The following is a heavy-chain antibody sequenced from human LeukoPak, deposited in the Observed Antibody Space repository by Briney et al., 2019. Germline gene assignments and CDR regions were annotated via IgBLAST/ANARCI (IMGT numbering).Heavy chain of an antibody. CDR1: GFTFSTYY. Sequence: PGGSLRLSCAVSGFTFSTYYMSWVRQGPGKGLEWVAKIKQDGSEKYYVDSVKGRFTISRDNAKNSLYLQMNSLRAEDTAVYYCARGGYYDSSGHNFDYWGQGTLVTVSS. CDR2: IKQDGSEK. J-gene: IGHJ4*02. D-gene: IGHD3-22*01. V-gene: IGHV3-7*05. CDR3: ARGGYYDSSGHNFDY.